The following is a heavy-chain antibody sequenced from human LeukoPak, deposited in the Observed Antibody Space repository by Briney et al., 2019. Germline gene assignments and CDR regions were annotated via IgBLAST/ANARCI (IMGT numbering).Heavy chain of an antibody. V-gene: IGHV4-59*08. J-gene: IGHJ5*02. CDR2: IYYSGST. Sequence: PSETLSLTCTVSGGSISSYYWSWIRQPPEKGLEWIGYIYYSGSTNYNPSLKSRVTISVDTSKNQFSLKLSSVTAADTAVYYCARHMAAANWFDPWGQGTLVTVSS. CDR1: GGSISSYY. D-gene: IGHD6-13*01. CDR3: ARHMAAANWFDP.